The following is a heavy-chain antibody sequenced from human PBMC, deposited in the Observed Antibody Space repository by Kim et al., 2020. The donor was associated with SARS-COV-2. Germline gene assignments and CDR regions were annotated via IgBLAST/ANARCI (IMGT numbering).Heavy chain of an antibody. CDR2: IKSKTDGGTT. Sequence: GGSLRLSCAAFGFAFNNAWMSWVRQAPGKGLEWVGRIKSKTDGGTTDYGAAVKGRFTISRDDSEKILYLQMNSLKTEDTAVYYCRSGYDYWGQGTLVTVSS. CDR3: RSGYDY. V-gene: IGHV3-15*01. J-gene: IGHJ4*02. CDR1: GFAFNNAW. D-gene: IGHD3-3*01.